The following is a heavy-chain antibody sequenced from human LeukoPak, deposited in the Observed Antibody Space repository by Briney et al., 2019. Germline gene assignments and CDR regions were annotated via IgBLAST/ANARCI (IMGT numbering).Heavy chain of an antibody. CDR1: GFTFSSYS. J-gene: IGHJ6*03. D-gene: IGHD2-2*02. CDR2: ISSSSSYI. Sequence: GGSLRLSCAASGFTFSSYSMNWVRQAPGEGLEWVSSISSSSSYIYYADSVKGRFTISRDNAKNSLYLQMNSLRAEDTAVYYCARDHCSSTSCYSYYMDVWGKGTTVTVSS. CDR3: ARDHCSSTSCYSYYMDV. V-gene: IGHV3-21*01.